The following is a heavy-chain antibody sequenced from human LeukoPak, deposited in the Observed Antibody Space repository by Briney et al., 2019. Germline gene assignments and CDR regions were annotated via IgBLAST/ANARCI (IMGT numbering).Heavy chain of an antibody. Sequence: SETPSLTCTVSGGSISSYYWSWIRQPPGKGLEWIGYIYYSGSTNYNPSLKSRVTISVDTSKNQFSLKLSSVTAADTAVYYCARGRGYYDSSGYYDYWGQGTLVTVSS. CDR1: GGSISSYY. CDR2: IYYSGST. D-gene: IGHD3-22*01. V-gene: IGHV4-59*01. J-gene: IGHJ4*02. CDR3: ARGRGYYDSSGYYDY.